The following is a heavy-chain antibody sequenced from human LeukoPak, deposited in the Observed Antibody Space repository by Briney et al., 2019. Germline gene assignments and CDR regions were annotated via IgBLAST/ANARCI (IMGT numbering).Heavy chain of an antibody. CDR2: ISGSGGYT. CDR1: GFSFSRYA. CDR3: ANGYCSGGSCYYYYMDV. J-gene: IGHJ6*03. V-gene: IGHV3-23*01. Sequence: GGSLRLSCAASGFSFSRYAMSWVRQAPGKGLEWVSAISGSGGYTYYADSVKGRFTISRDNSKNTLYLQMNSLRAEDTAVYYCANGYCSGGSCYYYYMDVWGKGTTVTVSS. D-gene: IGHD2-15*01.